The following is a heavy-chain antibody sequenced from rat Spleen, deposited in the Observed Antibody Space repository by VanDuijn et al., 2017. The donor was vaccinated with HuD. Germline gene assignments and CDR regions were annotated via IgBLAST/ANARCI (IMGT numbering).Heavy chain of an antibody. Sequence: EVQLVESGGGLVQPGRSLKLSCVASGFTFNNYWMTWIRQAPGKGLEWVASITDTGGSTYYPDSVKGRFTISRDNAKSTLYLQMNSLRSEDTATYYCTTGPSSLYYDGTPLSYWYFDFWGPGTMVTVSS. D-gene: IGHD1-12*02. CDR3: TTGPSSLYYDGTPLSYWYFDF. CDR1: GFTFNNYW. V-gene: IGHV5-31*01. CDR2: ITDTGGST. J-gene: IGHJ1*01.